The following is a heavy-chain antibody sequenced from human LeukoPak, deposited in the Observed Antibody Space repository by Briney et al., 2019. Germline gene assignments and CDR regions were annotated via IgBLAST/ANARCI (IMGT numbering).Heavy chain of an antibody. CDR2: IIPILGIA. CDR3: ASSPTYYYDSSGYYNYLDY. D-gene: IGHD3-22*01. CDR1: GGTFGSYA. Sequence: SVKVSCKASGGTFGSYAISWVRQAPGQGLEWMGRIIPILGIANYAQKFQGRVTITADKSTSTAYMELSSLRSEDTAVYYCASSPTYYYDSSGYYNYLDYWGQGTLVTVSS. J-gene: IGHJ4*02. V-gene: IGHV1-69*04.